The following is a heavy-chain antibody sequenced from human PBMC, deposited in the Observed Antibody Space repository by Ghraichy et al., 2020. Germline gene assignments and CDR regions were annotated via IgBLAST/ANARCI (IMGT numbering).Heavy chain of an antibody. D-gene: IGHD3-10*01. CDR3: AKTRPRGVENAGFDY. Sequence: GGSLRLSCAASGFTFSSYAMSWVRQAPGKGLEWVSAISGSGGSTYYADSVKGRFTISRDNSKNPLYLQMNSLRAEDTAVYYCAKTRPRGVENAGFDYWGQGTLVTVSS. V-gene: IGHV3-23*01. CDR1: GFTFSSYA. J-gene: IGHJ4*02. CDR2: ISGSGGST.